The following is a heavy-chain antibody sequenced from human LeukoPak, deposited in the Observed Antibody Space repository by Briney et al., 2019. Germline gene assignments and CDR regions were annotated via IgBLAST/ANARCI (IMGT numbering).Heavy chain of an antibody. CDR3: ARGQSGWDSNAGRVHAFDI. CDR2: INPNSGGT. D-gene: IGHD6-19*01. CDR1: GYTFTGYY. V-gene: IGHV1-2*02. Sequence: ASVKVSCKASGYTFTGYYMHWVRQAPGQGLEWMGWINPNSGGTNYAQKFQGRVTMTRDTSISTAYMELSRLRSDDTAVYYCARGQSGWDSNAGRVHAFDIWGQGTMVTVSS. J-gene: IGHJ3*02.